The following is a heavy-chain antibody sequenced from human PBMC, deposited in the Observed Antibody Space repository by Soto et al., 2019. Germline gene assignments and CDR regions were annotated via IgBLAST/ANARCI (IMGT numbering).Heavy chain of an antibody. V-gene: IGHV4-31*03. J-gene: IGHJ5*02. CDR2: INYSGSN. CDR3: ARAWTATAGWANWFDR. Sequence: QVQLQESGPGLVEPSQTLSLTCTVSGGSISGEGYYWSWIRQYSGRGLEWIGYINYSGSNYYNPSLKSRVIISVDASKTQFFLNLSSVTAADTAVYYCARAWTATAGWANWFDRWGQGTLVTVSS. CDR1: GGSISGEGYY. D-gene: IGHD6-13*01.